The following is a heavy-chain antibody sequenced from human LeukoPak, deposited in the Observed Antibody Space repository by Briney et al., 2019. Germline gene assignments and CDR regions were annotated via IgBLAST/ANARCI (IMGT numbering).Heavy chain of an antibody. CDR3: ARGYSSGWYLGDFDY. CDR2: INWNGGST. Sequence: GGSLRLSCAASGFTFDDYGMSWVRQAPGKGLGWVAGINWNGGSTGYADSVKGRFTISRDNAKNPLYLQMNSLRAEDTALYHCARGYSSGWYLGDFDYWGQGTLVTVSS. CDR1: GFTFDDYG. D-gene: IGHD6-19*01. V-gene: IGHV3-20*01. J-gene: IGHJ4*02.